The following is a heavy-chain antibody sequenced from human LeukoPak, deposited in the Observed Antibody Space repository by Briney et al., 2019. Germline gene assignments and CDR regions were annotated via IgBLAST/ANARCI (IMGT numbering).Heavy chain of an antibody. Sequence: GGSLRLSCEASGFTFSSYAMSWVRQAPGKGLEWVSAISGSGGSTYYADSVKGRFTISRDNSKNTLYLQMNSLRAEDTAVYYCAIFNYYDSSGYPGDAFDIWGQGTMVTVSS. CDR1: GFTFSSYA. J-gene: IGHJ3*02. CDR2: ISGSGGST. V-gene: IGHV3-23*01. D-gene: IGHD3-22*01. CDR3: AIFNYYDSSGYPGDAFDI.